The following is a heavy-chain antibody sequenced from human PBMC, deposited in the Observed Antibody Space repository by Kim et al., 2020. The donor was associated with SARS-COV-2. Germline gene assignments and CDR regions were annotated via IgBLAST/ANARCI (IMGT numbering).Heavy chain of an antibody. D-gene: IGHD3-10*01. CDR1: GYTLTELS. Sequence: ASVKVSCKVSGYTLTELSMHWVRQAPGKGLEWMGGFDPEDGETIYAQKFQGRVTMTEDTSTDTAYMELSSLRSEDTAVYYCATIYRWGRSGSHPAGYFDLWGRGTLVTVSS. V-gene: IGHV1-24*01. CDR3: ATIYRWGRSGSHPAGYFDL. CDR2: FDPEDGET. J-gene: IGHJ2*01.